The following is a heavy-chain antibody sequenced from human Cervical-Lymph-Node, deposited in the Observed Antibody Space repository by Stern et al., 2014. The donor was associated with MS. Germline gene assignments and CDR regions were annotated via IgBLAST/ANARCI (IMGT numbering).Heavy chain of an antibody. J-gene: IGHJ4*02. Sequence: VQLVESGAEVKKPGASVKVSCKASGYTFNSYGITWVRQAPGQVLEWMGWISTYNGNTNYAQNLQGRITMTTDTSTSTAYMELRSLRSDDTAVYYCARDGAYYYDSSGDLDYWGQGTLVTVSS. D-gene: IGHD3-22*01. CDR1: GYTFNSYG. CDR3: ARDGAYYYDSSGDLDY. V-gene: IGHV1-18*01. CDR2: ISTYNGNT.